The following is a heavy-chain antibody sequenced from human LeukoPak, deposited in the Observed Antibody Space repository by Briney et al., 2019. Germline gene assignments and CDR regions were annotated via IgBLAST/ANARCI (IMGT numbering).Heavy chain of an antibody. CDR2: IWLDGSAT. Sequence: GSLRLSCAASGFDFGSYDMHWVRQAPGKGLEWVAIIWLDGSATYYGDSVKGRFTVSRDNSNNTLYLQMNSLRVEDTAVYYCARDLNREDFDYWGQGTLVAVSS. J-gene: IGHJ4*02. CDR1: GFDFGSYD. CDR3: ARDLNREDFDY. V-gene: IGHV3-33*01. D-gene: IGHD1-14*01.